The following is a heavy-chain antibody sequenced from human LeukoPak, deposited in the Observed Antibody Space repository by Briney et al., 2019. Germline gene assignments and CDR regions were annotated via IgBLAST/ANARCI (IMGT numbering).Heavy chain of an antibody. CDR2: LYTSGST. V-gene: IGHV4-4*07. CDR3: ARHYTSGWDLDY. Sequence: PSETLSLTCTVSGGSISSYYWSWIRQPAGKGLEWIGRLYTSGSTNYNPSLKSRVTISVDTSKNQISLKLTSVTAADTAVYYCARHYTSGWDLDYWGQGTPVTVSS. D-gene: IGHD6-19*01. J-gene: IGHJ4*02. CDR1: GGSISSYY.